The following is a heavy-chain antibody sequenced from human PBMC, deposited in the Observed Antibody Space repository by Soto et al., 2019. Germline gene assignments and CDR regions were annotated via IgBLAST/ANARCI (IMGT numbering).Heavy chain of an antibody. V-gene: IGHV3-48*03. D-gene: IGHD4-17*01. CDR1: GFTFSSYE. CDR2: ISSSGSTI. Sequence: VGSLRLSCAASGFTFSSYEMNWVRQAPGEGLEWVSYISSSGSTIYYADSVKGRFTISRDNAKNSLYLQMNSLRAEDTAVYYCARLPGDYESWFDPWGQGTLVTVSS. CDR3: ARLPGDYESWFDP. J-gene: IGHJ5*02.